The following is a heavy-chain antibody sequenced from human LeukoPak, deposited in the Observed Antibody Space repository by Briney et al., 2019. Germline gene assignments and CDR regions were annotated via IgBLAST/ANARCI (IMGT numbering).Heavy chain of an antibody. J-gene: IGHJ4*02. CDR1: GGSFSGYY. CDR2: INHSGGT. V-gene: IGHV4-34*01. CDR3: ARAWRYCSGGSCHPTYFDY. D-gene: IGHD2-15*01. Sequence: SETLSLTCAVYGGSFSGYYWSWIRQPPGKGLEWIGEINHSGGTNYNPSLKSRVTISVDTSKNQFSLKLSSVTAADTAVYYCARAWRYCSGGSCHPTYFDYWGQGTLVTVSS.